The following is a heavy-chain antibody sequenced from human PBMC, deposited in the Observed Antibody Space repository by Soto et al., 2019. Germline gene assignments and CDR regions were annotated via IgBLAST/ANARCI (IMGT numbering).Heavy chain of an antibody. CDR1: GASIGSGGW. D-gene: IGHD2-8*02. Sequence: SETLSLTCAVSGASIGSGGWWSWVRQPPGKGLEWIAEIFHDGNTNYSPSLKSRVTISVDKSQNQFSLNVYSVTAADTAVYYCARHEGWTGPDQWGQGTLVTVSS. V-gene: IGHV4-4*02. J-gene: IGHJ5*02. CDR2: IFHDGNT. CDR3: ARHEGWTGPDQ.